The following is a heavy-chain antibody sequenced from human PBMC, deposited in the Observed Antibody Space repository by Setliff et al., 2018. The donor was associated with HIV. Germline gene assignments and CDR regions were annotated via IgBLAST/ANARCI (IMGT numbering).Heavy chain of an antibody. J-gene: IGHJ3*02. CDR3: AGERVIAPPIRALDI. CDR1: GFTFSNSA. CDR2: ISTDGYHT. Sequence: LSLSCAVSGFTFSNSAMSWVRQAPGKGLEYVSAISTDGYHTYYADSVQGRFTISRDSSKDTLYLQMDSLRADDMAVHYCAGERVIAPPIRALDIWGQGTMVTVSS. V-gene: IGHV3-64*02. D-gene: IGHD2-21*01.